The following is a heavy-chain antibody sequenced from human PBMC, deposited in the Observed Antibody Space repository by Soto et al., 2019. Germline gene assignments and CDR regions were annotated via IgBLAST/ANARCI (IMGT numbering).Heavy chain of an antibody. J-gene: IGHJ6*02. CDR1: GGSISSGGYY. CDR3: ARERRFRGFYGMDV. Sequence: SETLSLTCTVSGGSISSGGYYWSWIRQHPGKGLEWIGYIYYSGSTYYNPSLKSRVTISVDTSKNQFSLKLSSVTAADTAVYYCARERRFRGFYGMDVWGQGTTVPVS. V-gene: IGHV4-31*03. CDR2: IYYSGST. D-gene: IGHD3-10*01.